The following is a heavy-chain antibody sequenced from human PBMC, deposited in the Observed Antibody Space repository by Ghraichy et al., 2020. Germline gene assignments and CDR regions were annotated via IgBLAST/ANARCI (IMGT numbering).Heavy chain of an antibody. CDR2: ISTRSTYK. CDR3: ARDVGFDNSAGGLDV. Sequence: GGSLRLSCAASGFTFSSYDMNWVRQAPGKGLEWVSSISTRSTYKNYAASVKGRFTVSRDNAKNSLFLQMDSLRADDTAVYYCARDVGFDNSAGGLDVWGHGTWVIVSS. D-gene: IGHD4-23*01. J-gene: IGHJ6*02. CDR1: GFTFSSYD. V-gene: IGHV3-21*01.